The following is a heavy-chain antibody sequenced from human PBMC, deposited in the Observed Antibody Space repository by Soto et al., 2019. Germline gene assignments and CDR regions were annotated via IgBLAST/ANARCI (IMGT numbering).Heavy chain of an antibody. J-gene: IGHJ4*02. V-gene: IGHV3-13*01. CDR1: GLTFSNYD. D-gene: IGHD3-16*01. CDR3: ASGGLYI. CDR2: IGTAGDT. Sequence: EVQLVESGGGLVQPGGSLRLSCAASGLTFSNYDMHWVRQTTGKGLEWVSGIGTAGDTYYSGSVKGRFSISREDAKNSFYLQMNSLRAEDTAVYYCASGGLYICGQGTLVTVSS.